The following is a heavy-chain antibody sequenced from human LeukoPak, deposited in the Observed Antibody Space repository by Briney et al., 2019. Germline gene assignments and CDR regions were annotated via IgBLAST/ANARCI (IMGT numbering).Heavy chain of an antibody. J-gene: IGHJ4*02. CDR1: GFGFSSYA. CDR3: ARDELWFGESGTLDY. D-gene: IGHD3-10*01. V-gene: IGHV3-30-3*01. Sequence: HPGRSLRLSCAASGFGFSSYAMHWVRQAPGKGLEWLAVISYDGSDKYYADSVKGRFTISRDNSKNTLYLQMNSLRAEDTAVYYCARDELWFGESGTLDYWGQGTLVTVSS. CDR2: ISYDGSDK.